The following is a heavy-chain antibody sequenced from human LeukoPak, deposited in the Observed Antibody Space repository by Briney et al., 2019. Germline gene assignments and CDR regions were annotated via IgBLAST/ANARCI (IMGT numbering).Heavy chain of an antibody. CDR3: ARDTDTNSRWSSFDY. J-gene: IGHJ4*02. Sequence: SETLSLTCTVSGVSISSSNSYWGWIRQPPGKGLGWIGSIYYSGNTYYNASLKSQVSISIDTSKNQFSLQLNSVTPEDTAVYYCARDTDTNSRWSSFDYWGQGTLVTVSS. V-gene: IGHV4-39*02. CDR1: GVSISSSNSY. D-gene: IGHD6-13*01. CDR2: IYYSGNT.